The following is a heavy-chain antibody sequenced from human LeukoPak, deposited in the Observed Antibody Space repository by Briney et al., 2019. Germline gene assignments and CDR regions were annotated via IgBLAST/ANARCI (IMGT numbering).Heavy chain of an antibody. D-gene: IGHD2-15*01. J-gene: IGHJ4*02. CDR2: IYSGGST. Sequence: GGSLRLSCAASGFTASSSYMSWVRQAPGKGLEWVSVIYSGGSTYYADSVKGRFTISRDNSKNTLYLQMNSLRAEDTAVYYCARHVSGGSCHLDYWGQGTLVTVSS. CDR3: ARHVSGGSCHLDY. CDR1: GFTASSSY. V-gene: IGHV3-66*04.